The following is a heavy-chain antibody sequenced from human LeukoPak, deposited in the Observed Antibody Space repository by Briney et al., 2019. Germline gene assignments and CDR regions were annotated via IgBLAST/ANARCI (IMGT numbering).Heavy chain of an antibody. V-gene: IGHV4-39*07. J-gene: IGHJ4*02. CDR2: IYYSGST. CDR1: GGSISSSSYY. CDR3: ARTRGYSYGRFDY. Sequence: SETLSLTCTVSGGSISSSSYYWGWIRQPPGKGLEWIGSIYYSGSTYYNPSLKSRVTISVDTSKNQFSLKLSSVTAADTAVYYCARTRGYSYGRFDYWGQGTLVTVSS. D-gene: IGHD5-18*01.